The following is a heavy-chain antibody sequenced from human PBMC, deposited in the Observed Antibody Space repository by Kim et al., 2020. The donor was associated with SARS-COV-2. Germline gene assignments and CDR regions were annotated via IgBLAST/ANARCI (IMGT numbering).Heavy chain of an antibody. CDR2: IYYSGST. D-gene: IGHD3-22*01. Sequence: SETLSLTCTVSGGSVSSGSYYWSWIRQPPGKGLEWTGYIYYSGSTNYNPSLKSRVTISVDTSKNQFSLKLSSVTAADTAVYYWARVPSDYYASSGSTGAFDIWGQGTMVTVSS. CDR1: GGSVSSGSYY. J-gene: IGHJ3*02. V-gene: IGHV4-61*01. CDR3: ARVPSDYYASSGSTGAFDI.